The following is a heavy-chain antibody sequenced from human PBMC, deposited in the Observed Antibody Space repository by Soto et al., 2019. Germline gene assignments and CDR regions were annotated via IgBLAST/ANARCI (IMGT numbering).Heavy chain of an antibody. CDR3: AHYYGSGSYWLDP. J-gene: IGHJ5*02. Sequence: PSETLSLTCTVSGGSISSSSYYWGWIRQPPGKGLEWIGSIYYSGSTYYNPSLKSRVTISVDASKNQFSLKLSSVTAADTAVYYCAHYYGSGSYWLDPWGQGPLVTVYS. CDR1: GGSISSSSYY. D-gene: IGHD3-10*01. V-gene: IGHV4-39*01. CDR2: IYYSGST.